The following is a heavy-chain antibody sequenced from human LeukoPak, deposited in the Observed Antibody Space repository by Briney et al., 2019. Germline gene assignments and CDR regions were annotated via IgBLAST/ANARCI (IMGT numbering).Heavy chain of an antibody. CDR1: GYNFTIYW. CDR3: ARYYDYVWGTRNAFDI. CDR2: VYPGDSDT. D-gene: IGHD3-16*01. Sequence: GESLKISCKGSGYNFTIYWIGWVRQMPGKGLEWMGIVYPGDSDTRYSPSFQGQVTISADKSISTAYLQWSSLKASDTAMYYCARYYDYVWGTRNAFDIWGQGTMVTVSS. J-gene: IGHJ3*02. V-gene: IGHV5-51*01.